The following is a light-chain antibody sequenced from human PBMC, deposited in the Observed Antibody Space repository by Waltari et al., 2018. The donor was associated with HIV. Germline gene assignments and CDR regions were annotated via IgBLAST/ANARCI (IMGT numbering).Light chain of an antibody. Sequence: VLTQSPDTLSLSPGERATLSCWASQTVSGSLAWYQHRPGQPPKLLIYDVSKRATDIPGRFSGSGSGTDFTLTISSLQPDDFAVYYCHHRDNWPLHTLGQGTKLEI. CDR3: HHRDNWPLHT. CDR2: DVS. J-gene: IGKJ2*01. CDR1: QTVSGS. V-gene: IGKV3-11*01.